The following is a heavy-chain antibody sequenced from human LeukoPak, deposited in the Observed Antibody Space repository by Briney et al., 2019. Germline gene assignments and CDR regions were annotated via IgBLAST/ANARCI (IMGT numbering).Heavy chain of an antibody. CDR2: INPSGGST. D-gene: IGHD3-3*01. CDR1: GYTFISFG. J-gene: IGHJ4*02. V-gene: IGHV1-46*01. Sequence: GASVKVSCKASGYTFISFGITWMRQAPGQGLEWMGIINPSGGSTSYAQKFQGRVTMTRDTSTSTVYMELSSLRSEDTAVYYCATGAGIFGVAHPPVCDYWGQGTLVTVSS. CDR3: ATGAGIFGVAHPPVCDY.